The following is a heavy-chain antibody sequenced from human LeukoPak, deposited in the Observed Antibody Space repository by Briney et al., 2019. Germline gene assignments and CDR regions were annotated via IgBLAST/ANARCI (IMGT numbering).Heavy chain of an antibody. D-gene: IGHD2-21*02. V-gene: IGHV3-33*08. CDR2: IWYDGSHN. J-gene: IGHJ4*02. Sequence: PGGSLRLSCGASGFTFSSYGMNWLRQAPGKGLEWVAVIWYDGSHNYYADSAKGRFTISRSNSKNTVSLQMDSLRVEDTALYYCARDLGGCGDRFCSYYFDHWGQGIQVTVSS. CDR3: ARDLGGCGDRFCSYYFDH. CDR1: GFTFSSYG.